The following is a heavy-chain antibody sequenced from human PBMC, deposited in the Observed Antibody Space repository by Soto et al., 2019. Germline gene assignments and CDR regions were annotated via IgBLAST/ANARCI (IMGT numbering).Heavy chain of an antibody. CDR1: GFTFSSYA. Sequence: QVQLVESGGGVVQPGRSLRLSCAASGFTFSSYAMHWVRQAPGKGLEWVAVISYDGSNKYYADSVKGRFTISRDNSKNTRYLQMNSLRAEDTAVYYCATTKWLSRGYFDYWGQGTLVTVSP. CDR2: ISYDGSNK. CDR3: ATTKWLSRGYFDY. V-gene: IGHV3-30-3*01. J-gene: IGHJ4*02. D-gene: IGHD6-19*01.